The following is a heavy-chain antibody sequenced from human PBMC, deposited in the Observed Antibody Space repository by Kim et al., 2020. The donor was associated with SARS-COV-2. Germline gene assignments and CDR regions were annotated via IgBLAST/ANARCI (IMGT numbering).Heavy chain of an antibody. J-gene: IGHJ4*02. CDR3: ARNRGDD. V-gene: IGHV3-7*01. CDR2: MKQDGGEK. D-gene: IGHD1-26*01. Sequence: GGSLRLSCVGSGFIFTDSWMNWVRQAPGKGLEWVACMKQDGGEKYYVDSVKGQFTISRDSTKNSLYLQMDSLRAEDTAVYYCARNRGDDWGQGTLVTVSS. CDR1: GFIFTDSW.